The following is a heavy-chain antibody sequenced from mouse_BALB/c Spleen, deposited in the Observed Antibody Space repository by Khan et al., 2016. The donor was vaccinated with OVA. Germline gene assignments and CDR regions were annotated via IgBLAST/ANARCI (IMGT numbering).Heavy chain of an antibody. Sequence: EVALVESGPDLVKPSQSLSLTCTVTGYSITSGYSWHWIRQFPGNKLEWMDYIHYSGSTNYNPSLKSRISITRDTSKNQFFLQLNSVTTEDTATYYCARSGTTVVAYWYFDVWGAGTTVTVSS. CDR3: ARSGTTVVAYWYFDV. J-gene: IGHJ1*01. CDR2: IHYSGST. D-gene: IGHD1-1*01. CDR1: GYSITSGYS. V-gene: IGHV3-1*02.